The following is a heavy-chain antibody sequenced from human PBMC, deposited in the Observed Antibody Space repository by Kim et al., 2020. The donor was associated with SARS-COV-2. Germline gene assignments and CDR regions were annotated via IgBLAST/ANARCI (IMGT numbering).Heavy chain of an antibody. J-gene: IGHJ5*02. CDR3: ASDPHESVTTVDP. V-gene: IGHV1-2*02. D-gene: IGHD4-4*01. CDR1: GYTFTGYY. CDR2: INPNRGGT. Sequence: ASVKVSCKASGYTFTGYYMHWVRQVPGQGLEWMGWINPNRGGTNYAQKFQGRVTMTRDTSISTAYMELSRLRSDDTAVYYCASDPHESVTTVDPWGQGTLVTVSS.